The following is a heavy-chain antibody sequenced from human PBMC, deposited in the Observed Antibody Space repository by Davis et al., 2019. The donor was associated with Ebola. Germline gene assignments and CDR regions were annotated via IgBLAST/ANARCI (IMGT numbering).Heavy chain of an antibody. CDR1: GYSFTSYW. CDR3: ARIKISLVRGVVIPGGPFDI. CDR2: ISPGDSDA. D-gene: IGHD3-10*01. Sequence: GESLKISCKGSGYSFTSYWIGWVRQMPGKGPEWIGIISPGDSDARYSPPLQGQVTISADKSISTAYLQWISLKASDTAMYYCARIKISLVRGVVIPGGPFDIWGQGTMVTVSS. J-gene: IGHJ3*02. V-gene: IGHV5-51*01.